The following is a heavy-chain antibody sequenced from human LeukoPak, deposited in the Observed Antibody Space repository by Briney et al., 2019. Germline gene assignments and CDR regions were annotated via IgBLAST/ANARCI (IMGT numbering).Heavy chain of an antibody. J-gene: IGHJ4*02. CDR1: GYTFTSYY. Sequence: VASVKVSCKASGYTFTSYYMHWVRQAPGQGLEWMGIINPSGGSTSYPQKFQGRVTMTRDTSTSTVYMELSSLRSEDTAVYYCAREDEAYCGGDCSPSYWGQGTLVTVSS. CDR2: INPSGGST. D-gene: IGHD2-21*02. CDR3: AREDEAYCGGDCSPSY. V-gene: IGHV1-46*01.